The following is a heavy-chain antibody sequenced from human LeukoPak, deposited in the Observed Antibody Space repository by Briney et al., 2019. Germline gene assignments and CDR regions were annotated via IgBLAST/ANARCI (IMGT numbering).Heavy chain of an antibody. CDR3: AKRKQSGPFDY. CDR1: GFRFSDFT. CDR2: ISGSGGST. J-gene: IGHJ4*02. D-gene: IGHD2-15*01. V-gene: IGHV3-23*01. Sequence: PGGSLRLSCAASGFRFSDFTMTWVRQAPGKGLEWVSAISGSGGSTYYADSVKGRFTISRDNSKNTLYLQMNSLRAEDTAVYYCAKRKQSGPFDYWGQGTLVTVSS.